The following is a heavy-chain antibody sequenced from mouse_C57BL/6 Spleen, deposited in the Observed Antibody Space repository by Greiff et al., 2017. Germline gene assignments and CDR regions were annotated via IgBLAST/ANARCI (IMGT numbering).Heavy chain of an antibody. Sequence: QVQLQQSGAELVKPGASVQISCKASGYTFTDYYINWVKQRPGQGLEWIGKIGPGSGSTYYNEKFKGKATLTADKSSSTAYMQLSSLTSEDAAVYFWARGGLQREGDAMDYWGQGTSVTVSS. D-gene: IGHD1-1*01. CDR2: IGPGSGST. V-gene: IGHV1-77*01. CDR3: ARGGLQREGDAMDY. CDR1: GYTFTDYY. J-gene: IGHJ4*01.